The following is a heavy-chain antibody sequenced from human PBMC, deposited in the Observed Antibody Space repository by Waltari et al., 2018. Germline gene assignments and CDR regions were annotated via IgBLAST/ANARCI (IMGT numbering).Heavy chain of an antibody. J-gene: IGHJ3*01. CDR1: GGAISGYY. D-gene: IGHD1-7*01. Sequence: VQLQESDPGLVKPSETLSLTCSVSGGAISGYYVSWIRQAPGKKLEWIGNIYYTGSTNYNPSLKSRATISLDTSKNQLSLQLDSMTAADTAVYYCARGHLNSPFDDWGQRAMVAVSS. CDR3: ARGHLNSPFDD. V-gene: IGHV4-59*01. CDR2: IYYTGST.